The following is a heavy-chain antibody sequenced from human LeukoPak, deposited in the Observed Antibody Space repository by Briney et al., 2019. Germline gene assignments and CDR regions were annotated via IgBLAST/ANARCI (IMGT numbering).Heavy chain of an antibody. D-gene: IGHD6-13*01. J-gene: IGHJ4*02. CDR2: GRDKARSYTT. V-gene: IGHV3-72*01. CDR3: AREQQLVRWTSVNYFDY. Sequence: GGSLRLSCAASGFILSDHYIDWVRQAPGKGLEWVGRGRDKARSYTTDYAASVKGRFTISRDDSKSSVYLQMNSLKTEDTAVYYCAREQQLVRWTSVNYFDYWGQGTLVTVSS. CDR1: GFILSDHY.